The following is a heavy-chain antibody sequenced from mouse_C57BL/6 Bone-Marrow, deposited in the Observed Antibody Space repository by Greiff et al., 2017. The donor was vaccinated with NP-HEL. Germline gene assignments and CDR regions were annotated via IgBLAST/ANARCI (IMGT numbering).Heavy chain of an antibody. CDR2: IYPGSGST. V-gene: IGHV1-55*01. CDR3: AREGYYYGSSLYYFDY. J-gene: IGHJ2*01. Sequence: VQRVEPGAELVKPGASVKMSCKASGYTFTSYWITWVKQRPGQGLEWIGDIYPGSGSTNYNEKFKSKATLTVDTSSSTAYMQLSSLTSEDSAVYYCAREGYYYGSSLYYFDYWGQGTTLTVSS. CDR1: GYTFTSYW. D-gene: IGHD1-1*01.